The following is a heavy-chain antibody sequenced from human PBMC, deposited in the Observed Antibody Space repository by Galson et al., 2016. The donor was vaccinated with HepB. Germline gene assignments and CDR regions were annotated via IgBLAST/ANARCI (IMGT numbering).Heavy chain of an antibody. CDR1: GFSLSTSGMC. V-gene: IGHV2-70*01. CDR3: ARMRCRPLYVEDY. D-gene: IGHD2-8*01. Sequence: LVKPTQTLTLTCTFSGFSLSTSGMCVSWIRQPPGKAPEWLALITWDDYKSYSTSLKSRLTISKDTSKNEVVLTMTNMAPVDTATYYCARMRCRPLYVEDYWGQGTLVTVSS. J-gene: IGHJ4*02. CDR2: ITWDDYK.